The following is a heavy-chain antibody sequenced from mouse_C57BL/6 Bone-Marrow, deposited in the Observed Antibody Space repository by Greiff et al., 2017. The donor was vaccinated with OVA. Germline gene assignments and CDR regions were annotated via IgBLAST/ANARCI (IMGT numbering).Heavy chain of an antibody. D-gene: IGHD4-1*01. V-gene: IGHV10-1*01. CDR2: IRSKSNNYAT. Sequence: EVQLQQSGGGLVQPKGSLKLSCAASGFSFNTYAMNWVRQAPGKGLEWVARIRSKSNNYATYYADSVKDRFTISRDDSESMLYLQMNNLKTEDTAMYYCVRQGTGDWYFDVWGTGTTVTVSS. CDR3: VRQGTGDWYFDV. J-gene: IGHJ1*03. CDR1: GFSFNTYA.